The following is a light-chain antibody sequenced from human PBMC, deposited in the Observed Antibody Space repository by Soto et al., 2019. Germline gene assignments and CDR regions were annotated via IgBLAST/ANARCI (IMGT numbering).Light chain of an antibody. J-gene: IGKJ1*01. CDR1: QNVDSV. CDR3: HQDNNWPLWT. V-gene: IGKV3-15*01. Sequence: EIVMTQSPATLSVSPGEGATLSCRASQNVDSVLAWYQQKPGQGPRLLIFGASTRATDIPARFSGSGSGTDFTLTISSLQSEDCAVDYCHQDNNWPLWTFGQGTKVEIK. CDR2: GAS.